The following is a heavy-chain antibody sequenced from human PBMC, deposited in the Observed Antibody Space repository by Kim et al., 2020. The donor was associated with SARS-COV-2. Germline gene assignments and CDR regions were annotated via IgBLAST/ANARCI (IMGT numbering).Heavy chain of an antibody. Sequence: GGSLRLSCSASGFTFISYAMHWVRQAPGKGLEYVSAISSNGGSTDYADSVKGRFTISRDNSKNTLYLQMSSLRAEDTAIYYCVKDRYGDYAGDYWGQGTLVTVSP. J-gene: IGHJ4*02. D-gene: IGHD4-17*01. CDR1: GFTFISYA. CDR2: ISSNGGST. CDR3: VKDRYGDYAGDY. V-gene: IGHV3-64D*09.